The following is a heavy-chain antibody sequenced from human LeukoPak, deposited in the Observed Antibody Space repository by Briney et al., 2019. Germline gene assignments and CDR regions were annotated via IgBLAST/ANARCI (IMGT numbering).Heavy chain of an antibody. Sequence: GGSLRLSCAASGFTFSSYAMSWVRQAPGKGLEWVSAISGSGGSTYYADSVKGRFTISRDNSKNTLYLQMNSLRAEDTAVYYCARPKLQLSINWYFDLWGRGTLVTVSS. J-gene: IGHJ2*01. V-gene: IGHV3-23*01. CDR1: GFTFSSYA. D-gene: IGHD1-1*01. CDR3: ARPKLQLSINWYFDL. CDR2: ISGSGGST.